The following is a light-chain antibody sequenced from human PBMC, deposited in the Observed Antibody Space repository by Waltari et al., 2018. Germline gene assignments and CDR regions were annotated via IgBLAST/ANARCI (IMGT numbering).Light chain of an antibody. J-gene: IGKJ5*01. CDR2: DAS. V-gene: IGKV3-11*01. Sequence: EIVLTQSPATLSLSPGERATRSCRASQNINYYLAWYQLRPGQAPRLLIYDASNRATGISARFSGSGSGTDFTLTISSLEPEDFVVYYCQQRSTWPITFGQGTRLEIK. CDR3: QQRSTWPIT. CDR1: QNINYY.